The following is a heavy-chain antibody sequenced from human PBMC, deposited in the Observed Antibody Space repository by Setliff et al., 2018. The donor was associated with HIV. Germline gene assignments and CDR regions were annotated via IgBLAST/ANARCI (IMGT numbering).Heavy chain of an antibody. Sequence: NPSETLSLTCTVSGGSISSSNNYWGWIRQPPGKGLEWIGSIYYSGSTHYNPSLKSRVTMSVDTSKNQFSLKLTSVTAADMAVYYCARLMRDYGEYDWGQGTLVTVSS. D-gene: IGHD4-17*01. CDR2: IYYSGST. CDR3: ARLMRDYGEYD. V-gene: IGHV4-39*01. CDR1: GGSISSSNNY. J-gene: IGHJ4*02.